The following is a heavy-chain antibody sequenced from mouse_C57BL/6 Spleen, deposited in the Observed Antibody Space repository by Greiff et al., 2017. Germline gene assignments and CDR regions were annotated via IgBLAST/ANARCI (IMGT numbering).Heavy chain of an antibody. V-gene: IGHV14-2*01. CDR2: IVPEDGET. D-gene: IGHD2-2*01. J-gene: IGHJ2*01. CDR1: GFNITDYY. Sequence: VQLQQSGAELVKPGASVKLSCTASGFNITDYYMHWVKQRTEQGLEWIGRIVPEDGETKYAPKFQGKATITADTSSNTAYLQLSSLTSEDTAVYYCAGMVTTGGYWGQGTTLTVSS. CDR3: AGMVTTGGY.